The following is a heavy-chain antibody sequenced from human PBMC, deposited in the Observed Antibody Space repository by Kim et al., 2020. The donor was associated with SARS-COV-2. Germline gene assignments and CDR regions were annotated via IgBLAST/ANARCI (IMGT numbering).Heavy chain of an antibody. CDR3: AKEGGVNTAYFFAMYV. Sequence: GGSLRLSCAASGFTFTNYAMAWVRQAPGKGLEWVSSISGSSERTYYTGSVKGRFTISRDNSGNALYLEMTSLRAEDTAVYYCAKEGGVNTAYFFAMYVWG. J-gene: IGHJ6*01. V-gene: IGHV3-23*01. CDR1: GFTFTNYA. CDR2: ISGSSERT. D-gene: IGHD4-17*01.